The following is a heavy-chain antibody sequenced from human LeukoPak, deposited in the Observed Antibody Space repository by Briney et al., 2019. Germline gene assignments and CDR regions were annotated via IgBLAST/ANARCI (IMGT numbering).Heavy chain of an antibody. Sequence: GGSLRLSCAASGFTFSTYTMNWVRQAPGKGLEWVSFISSSSSYMYYADSVKGRFTISRDNAKNSLYLQMNSLRAEDTAVYYCARSMTTVTTIDYWGQGTLVTVSS. J-gene: IGHJ4*02. CDR2: ISSSSSYM. V-gene: IGHV3-21*01. D-gene: IGHD4-17*01. CDR3: ARSMTTVTTIDY. CDR1: GFTFSTYT.